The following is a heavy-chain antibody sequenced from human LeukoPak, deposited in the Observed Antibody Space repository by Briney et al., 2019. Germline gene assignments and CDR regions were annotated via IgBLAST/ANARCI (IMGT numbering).Heavy chain of an antibody. D-gene: IGHD4-17*01. CDR3: AKDGTYADYYYMDV. CDR1: GFTFSSYG. CDR2: IRYDGSNK. V-gene: IGHV3-30*02. J-gene: IGHJ6*03. Sequence: GGSLRLSCAASGFTFSSYGMHWVRQAPGKGLGWVAFIRYDGSNKYYADSVKGRFTISRDNSKNTLYLQMNSLRAEDTAVYYCAKDGTYADYYYMDVWGKGTTVTVSS.